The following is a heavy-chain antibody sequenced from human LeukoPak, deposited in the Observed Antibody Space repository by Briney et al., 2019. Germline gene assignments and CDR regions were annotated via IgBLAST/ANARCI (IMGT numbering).Heavy chain of an antibody. D-gene: IGHD2-21*02. V-gene: IGHV1-2*06. CDR1: GYSFTYYY. CDR2: INPVTGDT. Sequence: GASVKVSCKASGYSFTYYYIHWVRQAPGQGLEWMGRINPVTGDTNYAQKFQGGVTVTRDTSISTAYMELSRLRSDDTAVYYCAITVTENAFDIWGQGTMVAVSS. CDR3: AITVTENAFDI. J-gene: IGHJ3*02.